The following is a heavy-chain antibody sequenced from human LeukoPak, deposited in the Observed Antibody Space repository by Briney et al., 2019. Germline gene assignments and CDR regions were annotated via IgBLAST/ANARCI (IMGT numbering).Heavy chain of an antibody. V-gene: IGHV3-20*04. D-gene: IGHD1-14*01. CDR1: GFTFDDYG. J-gene: IGHJ4*02. CDR2: INWNGGST. CDR3: ARDLVLTEGAY. Sequence: PGGSLRLSCAASGFTFDDYGMRWVRQVPGKGLEWVSGINWNGGSTGYADSVKGRFTISRDNAKNSLYLQMNSLRAEDTAVYYCARDLVLTEGAYWGQGTLVTVSS.